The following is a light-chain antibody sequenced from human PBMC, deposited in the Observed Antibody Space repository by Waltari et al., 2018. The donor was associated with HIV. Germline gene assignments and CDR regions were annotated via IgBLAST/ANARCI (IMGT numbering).Light chain of an antibody. CDR3: AAYDDRLPGWM. Sequence: QSVLTQPPSASGTPGQRVTISCSGSSSNIDSNSVYWYQHQPGMAPKVLIYRNDQRPSGVPDRFSASRSGTSASLAISGLRSEDEADYYCAAYDDRLPGWMFGGGTKLTVL. CDR2: RND. V-gene: IGLV1-47*01. CDR1: SSNIDSNS. J-gene: IGLJ3*02.